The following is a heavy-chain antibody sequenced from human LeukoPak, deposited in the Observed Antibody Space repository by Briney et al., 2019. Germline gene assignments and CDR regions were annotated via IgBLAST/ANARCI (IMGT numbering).Heavy chain of an antibody. CDR2: IYYSGSP. Sequence: SETLSLTCTVSGGSISSYYWSWIRQPPGKGLEWIGYIYYSGSPNYNPSLKSRVTISADTSKNQFSLKLSSVTAADTAVYYCARVGVGTTLDVWGQGTTVTVSS. CDR3: ARVGVGTTLDV. V-gene: IGHV4-59*01. CDR1: GGSISSYY. D-gene: IGHD2-21*02. J-gene: IGHJ6*02.